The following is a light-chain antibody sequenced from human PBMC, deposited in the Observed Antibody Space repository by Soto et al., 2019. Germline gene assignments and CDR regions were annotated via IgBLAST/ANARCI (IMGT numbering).Light chain of an antibody. CDR1: SSDVGAYNY. Sequence: QSALTQPRSVSGSPGQSVTISCTGTSSDVGAYNYVSWYQQHPGKAPKLMIYEVSNRPSGVSNRFSGSKSGNTASLTISGLQAEDEADYYCSSYTSSSTPVFGGGTKVTVL. V-gene: IGLV2-14*01. CDR2: EVS. J-gene: IGLJ2*01. CDR3: SSYTSSSTPV.